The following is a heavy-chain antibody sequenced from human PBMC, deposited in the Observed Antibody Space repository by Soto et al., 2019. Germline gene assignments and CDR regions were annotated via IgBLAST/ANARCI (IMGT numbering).Heavy chain of an antibody. J-gene: IGHJ4*02. CDR2: IYSGGST. Sequence: EVQLVESGGGLIQPGESLRLSCAASGFTVSSNYMSWVRQAPGKGLEWVSVIYSGGSTNYADSVQGRFTISRDNSKNTLYRQMNSLRAEDTAVYYCARSVEGYSYGLRGGYFDYWGQGTLVTVSS. CDR1: GFTVSSNY. CDR3: ARSVEGYSYGLRGGYFDY. V-gene: IGHV3-53*01. D-gene: IGHD5-18*01.